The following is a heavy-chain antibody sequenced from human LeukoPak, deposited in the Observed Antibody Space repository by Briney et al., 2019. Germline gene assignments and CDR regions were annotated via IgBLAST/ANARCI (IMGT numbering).Heavy chain of an antibody. V-gene: IGHV1-8*03. CDR1: GYTFTSYD. J-gene: IGHJ6*03. Sequence: GASVKVSCKASGYTFTSYDVIWVRQATGQGLEWMGWMNPNSGKTGYAQKFQGRVTITRNTSVSTAFMELSSLRSEDTAVYYCARAVPGALHCNITSCYSDAYYMDVWGKGTTVTVSS. CDR3: ARAVPGALHCNITSCYSDAYYMDV. CDR2: MNPNSGKT. D-gene: IGHD2-2*02.